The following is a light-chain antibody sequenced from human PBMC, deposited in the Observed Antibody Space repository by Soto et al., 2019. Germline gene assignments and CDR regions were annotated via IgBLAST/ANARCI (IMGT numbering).Light chain of an antibody. CDR3: QSYDSSLSGHVV. Sequence: QSFRTQTPSVSWAPRQRITISCTGTSSNLGAAFAVQWYQQLPGAAPKLLIYYNNNRPSGVPDRFSGSKSGTSAFLAITGLQADDEADYYCQSYDSSLSGHVVFGGGTQLTVL. V-gene: IGLV1-40*01. J-gene: IGLJ2*01. CDR2: YNN. CDR1: SSNLGAAFA.